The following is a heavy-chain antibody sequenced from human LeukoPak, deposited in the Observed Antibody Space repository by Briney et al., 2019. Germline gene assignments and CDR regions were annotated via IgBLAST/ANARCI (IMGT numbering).Heavy chain of an antibody. J-gene: IGHJ6*02. D-gene: IGHD4-17*01. CDR1: GGTFSSYA. Sequence: SVKVSCKASGGTFSSYAISWVRQAPGQGLEWMGGIIPIFGTANYAQKFQGRVTITADESTSTAYMELSSLRSEDTAVYYCAKDGDYYDSYYGMDVWGQGTTVTVSS. CDR3: AKDGDYYDSYYGMDV. V-gene: IGHV1-69*13. CDR2: IIPIFGTA.